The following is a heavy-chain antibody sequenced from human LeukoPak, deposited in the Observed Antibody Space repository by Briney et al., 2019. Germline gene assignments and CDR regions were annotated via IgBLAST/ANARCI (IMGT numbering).Heavy chain of an antibody. CDR3: ARLGGYCTNGVCYTSHNLDY. CDR2: ISGSGGST. V-gene: IGHV3-23*01. Sequence: PGGSLRLSCAASGFTFSSYAMSWVRQAPGKGLEWVSVISGSGGSTCYADSVKGRFTISRDNSKNTLYLQMNSLKASDTAVYYCARLGGYCTNGVCYTSHNLDYWGQGTLVTVSS. CDR1: GFTFSSYA. J-gene: IGHJ4*02. D-gene: IGHD2-8*01.